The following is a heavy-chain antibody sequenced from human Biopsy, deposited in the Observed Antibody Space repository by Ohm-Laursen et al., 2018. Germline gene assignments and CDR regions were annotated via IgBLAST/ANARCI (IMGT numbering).Heavy chain of an antibody. CDR1: GGLIADNY. CDR2: IFHTGVV. Sequence: SDILSLTCTVSGGLIADNYWSWIRQPPGKPLEWIGSIFHTGVVNYSPSLKSRVAIVVDISQRQSFLKLTSVTAADTAMYYCARDRGFYSDRTVPGYFDLWGRGTLVTVSS. CDR3: ARDRGFYSDRTVPGYFDL. J-gene: IGHJ2*01. D-gene: IGHD3-22*01. V-gene: IGHV4-59*01.